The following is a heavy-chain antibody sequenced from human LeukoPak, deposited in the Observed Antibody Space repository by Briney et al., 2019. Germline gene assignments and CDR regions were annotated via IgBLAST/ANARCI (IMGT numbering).Heavy chain of an antibody. CDR3: AREDGGLDV. J-gene: IGHJ6*04. CDR2: ISYSGIT. Sequence: SETLSLTCTVSGASVSDYSWTWIRQPPGKGLEWIGNISYSGITNYNPSLKGRVTISVDTSKNQFSLKLSSVTAADTAVYYCAREDGGLDVWGKGTTVPVSS. D-gene: IGHD3-16*01. V-gene: IGHV4-59*02. CDR1: GASVSDYS.